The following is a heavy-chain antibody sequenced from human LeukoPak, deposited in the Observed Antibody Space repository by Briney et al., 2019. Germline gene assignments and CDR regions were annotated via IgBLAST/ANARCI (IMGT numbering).Heavy chain of an antibody. CDR2: VNPNSGNT. D-gene: IGHD6-13*01. J-gene: IGHJ4*02. CDR1: GYTFTSYD. V-gene: IGHV1-8*01. Sequence: ASVKVSCKASGYTFTSYDINWVGQATGQGLGWMGWVNPNSGNTGYAQKFQGRVTMTRNTAISTVYMELSSLRSEDTAVYYCARGGIAAAGVDYWGQGTLVTVSP. CDR3: ARGGIAAAGVDY.